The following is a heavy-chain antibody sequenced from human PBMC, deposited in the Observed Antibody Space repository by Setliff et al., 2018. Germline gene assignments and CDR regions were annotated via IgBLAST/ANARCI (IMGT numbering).Heavy chain of an antibody. CDR1: GYTFNNYA. Sequence: GASVKVSCKASGYTFNNYAINWVRQAPGQGLEWMGWINTDTGNPTSAQGFTGRFVFSLDTSVSTAYLQISSLKADDTAIYYCARASRFGTTMWRGDYYMDVWGKGTTVTVSS. V-gene: IGHV7-4-1*02. CDR3: ARASRFGTTMWRGDYYMDV. J-gene: IGHJ6*03. D-gene: IGHD3-10*01. CDR2: INTDTGNP.